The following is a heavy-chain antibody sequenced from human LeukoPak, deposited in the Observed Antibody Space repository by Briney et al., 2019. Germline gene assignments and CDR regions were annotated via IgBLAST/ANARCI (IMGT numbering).Heavy chain of an antibody. J-gene: IGHJ3*02. V-gene: IGHV1-46*01. CDR1: GYTFTNNF. D-gene: IGHD3-9*01. CDR2: INPSGDNT. Sequence: ASVKVSCKASGYTFTNNFMHWVRQAPGQGLEWMGIINPSGDNTWYAQKFQGRVTITADESTSTAYMELSSLRSEDTAVYYCARDDGRYFDRLGHDAFDIWGQGTLVTVSS. CDR3: ARDDGRYFDRLGHDAFDI.